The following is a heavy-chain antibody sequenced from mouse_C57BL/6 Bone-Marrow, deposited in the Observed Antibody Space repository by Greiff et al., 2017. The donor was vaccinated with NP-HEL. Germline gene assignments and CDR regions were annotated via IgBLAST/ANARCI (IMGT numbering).Heavy chain of an antibody. CDR3: TREGSLYYFDY. V-gene: IGHV14-4*01. CDR2: IDPENGDT. Sequence: EVKLMESGAELVRPGASVKLSCTASGFNIKDDYMHWVKQRPEQGLEWIGWIDPENGDTEYASKFQGKATITADTSSNTAYLQLSSLTSEDTAVYYCTREGSLYYFDYWGQGTTLTVSS. CDR1: GFNIKDDY. J-gene: IGHJ2*01. D-gene: IGHD6-1*01.